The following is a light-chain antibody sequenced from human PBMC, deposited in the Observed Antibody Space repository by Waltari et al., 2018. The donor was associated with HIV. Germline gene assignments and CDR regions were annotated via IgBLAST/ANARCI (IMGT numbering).Light chain of an antibody. Sequence: QSALTQPASVSGSPGQSITISCTGHSSDVGGYNSVSWYQHHPGEPPRLMFYEVSNRPPGISNRFSGSKSGNTASPTISGLQAEDESDYFCSSSTNSSPVVFGGGTKLTVL. V-gene: IGLV2-14*01. CDR1: SSDVGGYNS. CDR2: EVS. J-gene: IGLJ3*02. CDR3: SSSTNSSPVV.